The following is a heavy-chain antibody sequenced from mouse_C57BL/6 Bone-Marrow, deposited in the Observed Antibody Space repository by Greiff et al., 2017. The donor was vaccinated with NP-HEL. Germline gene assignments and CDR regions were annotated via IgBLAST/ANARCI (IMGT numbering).Heavy chain of an antibody. V-gene: IGHV1-53*01. D-gene: IGHD3-2*02. J-gene: IGHJ2*01. CDR3: ARDSGYAFDY. CDR2: INPKIGGT. Sequence: VQLQQSGTELVKPGASVKLSCKASGSPFPTYGLPWLRRRPGQGLGGIGIINPKIGGTNDNEKYKTKATLTVDKSSSTAYMQLSSLTSEDSAVYYCARDSGYAFDYWGQGTTLTVSS. CDR1: GSPFPTYG.